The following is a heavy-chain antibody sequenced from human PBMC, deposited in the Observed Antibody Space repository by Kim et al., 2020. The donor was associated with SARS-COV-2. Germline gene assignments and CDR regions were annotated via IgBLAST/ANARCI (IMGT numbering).Heavy chain of an antibody. CDR3: ARWVGGQQLFDY. D-gene: IGHD6-13*01. CDR2: INPNSGGT. J-gene: IGHJ4*02. V-gene: IGHV1-2*06. CDR1: GYTFTGYY. Sequence: ASVKVSCKASGYTFTGYYMHWVRQAPGQGLEWMGRINPNSGGTNYAQKFQGRVTMTRDTSISTAYMELSRLRSDDTAVYYCARWVGGQQLFDYWGQGTLVTVSS.